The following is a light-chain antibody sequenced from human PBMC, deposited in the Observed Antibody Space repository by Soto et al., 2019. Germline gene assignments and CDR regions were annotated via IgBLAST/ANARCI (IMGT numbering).Light chain of an antibody. J-gene: IGKJ1*01. CDR2: GAS. CDR3: QQYNNWPHAWT. CDR1: QSVRSN. Sequence: ERVMMQSPATLSVSPGGRSTPSCRAIQSVRSNLAWYQQKPGQSTSLLLYGASTRATGIPARFSGSGSGTQFTLTISSLQSEDFAVYYCQQYNNWPHAWTFGQGTKVDIK. V-gene: IGKV3-15*01.